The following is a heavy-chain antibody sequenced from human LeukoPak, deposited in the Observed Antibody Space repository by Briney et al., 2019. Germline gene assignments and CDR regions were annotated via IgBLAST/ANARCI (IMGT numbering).Heavy chain of an antibody. CDR2: IRSKAYGGTT. V-gene: IGHV3-49*04. J-gene: IGHJ5*02. D-gene: IGHD2-15*01. CDR3: TRDQRYCSGGSCSYANWFDP. Sequence: GGSLRLSCTGSGFTFGDYAMSWVRQAPGKGLEWVGFIRSKAYGGTTEYAASVKGGFTISRDDSKSIAYLQMNSLKTKDTAVYYCTRDQRYCSGGSCSYANWFDPWGQGTLVTVSS. CDR1: GFTFGDYA.